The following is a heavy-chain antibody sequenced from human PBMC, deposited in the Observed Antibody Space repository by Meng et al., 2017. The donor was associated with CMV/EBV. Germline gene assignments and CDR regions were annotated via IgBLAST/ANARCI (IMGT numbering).Heavy chain of an antibody. J-gene: IGHJ4*02. Sequence: LEILSLTCTVSGGSISSYYWSWIRQPPGKGLEWIGYIYYSGSTNYNPSLKSRVTISVDTSKNQFSLKLSSVTAADPAVYYCARGIYFDYWGQGTLVTVSS. CDR2: IYYSGST. V-gene: IGHV4-59*01. CDR1: GGSISSYY. CDR3: ARGIYFDY.